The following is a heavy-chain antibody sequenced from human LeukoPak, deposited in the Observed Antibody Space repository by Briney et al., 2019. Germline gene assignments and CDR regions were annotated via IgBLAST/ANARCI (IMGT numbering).Heavy chain of an antibody. Sequence: ASVKVSRKASGYTFTGYYMHWVRQAPGQGLEWMGWINPNSGGTNYAQKFQGRVTMTRDTSISTAYMELSRLRSDDTAVYYCASTNWGSNDAFDIWGQGTMVTVSS. D-gene: IGHD7-27*01. J-gene: IGHJ3*02. CDR1: GYTFTGYY. V-gene: IGHV1-2*02. CDR3: ASTNWGSNDAFDI. CDR2: INPNSGGT.